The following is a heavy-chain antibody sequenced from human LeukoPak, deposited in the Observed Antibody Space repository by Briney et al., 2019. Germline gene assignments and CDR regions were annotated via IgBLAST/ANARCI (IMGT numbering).Heavy chain of an antibody. V-gene: IGHV3-11*03. CDR1: GFTFSNYY. D-gene: IGHD3-22*01. CDR2: ISSSSSYT. CDR3: ARKGISGYRGCFDL. J-gene: IGHJ2*01. Sequence: GGSLRLSCAASGFTFSNYYMRWVRQAPGKGLEWVSYISSSSSYTNYADSVKGRFTISRDNAKNSLYLQMNSLRAEDTAVYYFARKGISGYRGCFDLWGRGTLVTVSS.